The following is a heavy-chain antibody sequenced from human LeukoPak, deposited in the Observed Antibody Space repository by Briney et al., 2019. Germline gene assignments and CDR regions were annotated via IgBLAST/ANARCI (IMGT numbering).Heavy chain of an antibody. J-gene: IGHJ3*02. CDR1: GFTFSSYS. D-gene: IGHD6-19*01. CDR2: ISSSSSYI. CDR3: ARAVAGSPAGSVDI. V-gene: IGHV3-21*01. Sequence: GGSLRLSCAASGFTFSSYSMNWVPQAPGKGLEWGSSISSSSSYIYYADSVKGRFTISRDNAKNSLYLQMNSLRAEDTAVYYCARAVAGSPAGSVDIWGQGTMVTVSS.